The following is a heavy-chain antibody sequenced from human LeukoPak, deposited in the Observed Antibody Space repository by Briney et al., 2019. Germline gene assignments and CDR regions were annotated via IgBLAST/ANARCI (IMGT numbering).Heavy chain of an antibody. D-gene: IGHD1-26*01. J-gene: IGHJ4*02. CDR2: ISSSGSTI. Sequence: PGGSLRLSCAASGFTFSSYEMNWVRQAPGKGLEWVSYISSSGSTIYYADPVKGRFTISRDNAKNSLYLQMNSLRVEDTAVYYCARALGGIVGATGDYWGQGTLVTVSP. CDR3: ARALGGIVGATGDY. CDR1: GFTFSSYE. V-gene: IGHV3-48*03.